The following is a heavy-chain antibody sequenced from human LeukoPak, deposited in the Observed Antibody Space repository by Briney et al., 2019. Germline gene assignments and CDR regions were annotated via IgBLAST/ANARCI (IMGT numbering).Heavy chain of an antibody. D-gene: IGHD3-9*01. V-gene: IGHV1-46*01. Sequence: ASVKVSCKASGYTFTGYYMHWVRQAPGQGLEWMGIINPSGGSTSYAQKFQGRVTMTRDMSTSTVYMELSSLRSEDTAVYYCARDRESYYDILTGYSPLNYFDYWGQGTLVTVSS. CDR3: ARDRESYYDILTGYSPLNYFDY. CDR2: INPSGGST. J-gene: IGHJ4*02. CDR1: GYTFTGYY.